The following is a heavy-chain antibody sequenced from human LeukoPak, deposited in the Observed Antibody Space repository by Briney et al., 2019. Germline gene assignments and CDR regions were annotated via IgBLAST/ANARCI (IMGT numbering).Heavy chain of an antibody. D-gene: IGHD6-19*01. CDR1: GFTFSSYW. Sequence: GGSLRLSCAASGFTFSSYWMSWVRQAPGKGLEWVANIKQDGSEKYYVDSVKGRFTISRDNAKNSLYLQMNSLRAEDTAVYYCARGLGYSSGWMSLPYYYYGMDVWGKGTTVTVSS. CDR3: ARGLGYSSGWMSLPYYYYGMDV. CDR2: IKQDGSEK. V-gene: IGHV3-7*03. J-gene: IGHJ6*04.